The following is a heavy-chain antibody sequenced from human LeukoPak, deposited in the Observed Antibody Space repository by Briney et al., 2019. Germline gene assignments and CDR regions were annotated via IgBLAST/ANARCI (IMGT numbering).Heavy chain of an antibody. D-gene: IGHD1-26*01. Sequence: PGGSLRLSCAASGFTFSSYSMNWVRQAPGKGLEWVSSISSSSSYIYYADSVKGRFTISRDNAKNSLCLQMNSLRAEDTAVYYCARDLQLVGATNIVDYWGQGTLVTVSS. CDR2: ISSSSSYI. CDR1: GFTFSSYS. V-gene: IGHV3-21*01. J-gene: IGHJ4*02. CDR3: ARDLQLVGATNIVDY.